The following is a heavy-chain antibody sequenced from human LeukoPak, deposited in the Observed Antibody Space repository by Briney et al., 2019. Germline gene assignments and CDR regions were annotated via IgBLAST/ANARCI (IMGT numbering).Heavy chain of an antibody. Sequence: PSETLSLTCTVSGGSISSYYWSWIRQPPGKGLEWSGYIYYSGSTNYNPSLKSRVTISVDTSKNQISLKLSSVTAADTAVYYCVRSSWFVSDFQYWGQGTLVTVSS. CDR1: GGSISSYY. J-gene: IGHJ1*01. CDR2: IYYSGST. V-gene: IGHV4-59*01. CDR3: VRSSWFVSDFQY. D-gene: IGHD6-13*01.